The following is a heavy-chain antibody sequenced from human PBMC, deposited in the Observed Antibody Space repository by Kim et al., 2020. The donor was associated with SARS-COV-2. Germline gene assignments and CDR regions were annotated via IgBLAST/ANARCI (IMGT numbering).Heavy chain of an antibody. D-gene: IGHD3-22*01. CDR2: MNPNSGNT. CDR3: ARGLLRTMIVVVITTYYYYGMDV. V-gene: IGHV1-8*02. Sequence: ASVKVSCKAFGYTFTSYDINWVRQATGQGLEWMGWMNPNSGNTGYAQKFQGRVTMTRNTSISTAYMELSSLRYEDTAVYYCARGLLRTMIVVVITTYYYYGMDVWGQGTTVTVSS. J-gene: IGHJ6*02. CDR1: GYTFTSYD.